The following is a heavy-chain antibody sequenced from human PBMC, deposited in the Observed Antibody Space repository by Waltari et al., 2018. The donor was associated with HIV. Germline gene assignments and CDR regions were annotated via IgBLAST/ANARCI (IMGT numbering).Heavy chain of an antibody. CDR2: ISPSRST. V-gene: IGHV4-34*01. Sequence: QMQLQQWGAGPLKPSETLSLTCAVQGGSFSGYYWSWIRQPPGKGLEWIGAISPSRSTKYNPSLKSRVTISVDTSKNQFSLRLKSVTAADTAVFYCASRGAPTPVTTDSWGQGTLVIVSS. CDR1: GGSFSGYY. J-gene: IGHJ5*01. D-gene: IGHD4-17*01. CDR3: ASRGAPTPVTTDS.